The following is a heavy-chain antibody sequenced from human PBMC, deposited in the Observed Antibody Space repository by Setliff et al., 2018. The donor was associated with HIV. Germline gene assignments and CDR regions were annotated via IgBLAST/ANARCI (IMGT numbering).Heavy chain of an antibody. J-gene: IGHJ6*02. CDR2: INPNSGGT. V-gene: IGHV1-2*02. Sequence: ASVKVSCKASGYTFTGYYMHWVRQAPGQGLEWMGWINPNSGGTTYAQKFQGRLTISKDTSKNQVVLTMTNMDPMDTATYYCARIIGIPVIGTHYYGLDVWGQGTTVTVSS. D-gene: IGHD6-19*01. CDR1: GYTFTGYY. CDR3: ARIIGIPVIGTHYYGLDV.